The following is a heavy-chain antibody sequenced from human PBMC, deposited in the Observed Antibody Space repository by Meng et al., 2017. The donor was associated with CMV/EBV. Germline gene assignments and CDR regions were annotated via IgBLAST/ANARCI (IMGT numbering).Heavy chain of an antibody. J-gene: IGHJ3*02. V-gene: IGHV1-69*02. D-gene: IGHD3-3*01. CDR1: GYTFTGYY. CDR3: AHTIFGVAKAFDI. Sequence: SVKVSCKASGYTFTGYYIHWVRQAPGQGLEWMGRIIPILGIANYAQKFQGRVTITADKSTSTAYMELSSLRSEDTAVYYCAHTIFGVAKAFDIWGQGTMVTVSS. CDR2: IIPILGIA.